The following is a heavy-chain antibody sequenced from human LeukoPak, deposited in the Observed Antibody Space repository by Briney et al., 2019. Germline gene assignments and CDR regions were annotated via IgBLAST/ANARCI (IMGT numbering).Heavy chain of an antibody. D-gene: IGHD6-13*01. Sequence: GGSLRLSCAASGFTFSTFWMSWVRQAPGKGLEWVANIKQDGRDDYYVDSVKGRFTISRDNSKNSLYLQMNSLRAEDTAVCYCARDHRSSSPYYPACWGQGTLVTVSS. J-gene: IGHJ4*02. V-gene: IGHV3-7*04. CDR1: GFTFSTFW. CDR3: ARDHRSSSPYYPAC. CDR2: IKQDGRDD.